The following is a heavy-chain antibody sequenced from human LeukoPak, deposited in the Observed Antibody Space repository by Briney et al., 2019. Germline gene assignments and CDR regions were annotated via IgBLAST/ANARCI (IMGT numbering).Heavy chain of an antibody. V-gene: IGHV3-7*01. CDR3: ARYRTSHYDFWSGYYYYYGMNV. J-gene: IGHJ6*02. CDR1: GFTFSSYW. Sequence: GSLRLSCAASGFTFSSYWMSWVRQAPGKGLEWVANIKQDGSEKYYVDSVKGRFTISRDNAKNSLYLQMNSLRAEDTAVYYCARYRTSHYDFWSGYYYYYGMNVWGQGTTVTVSS. D-gene: IGHD3-3*01. CDR2: IKQDGSEK.